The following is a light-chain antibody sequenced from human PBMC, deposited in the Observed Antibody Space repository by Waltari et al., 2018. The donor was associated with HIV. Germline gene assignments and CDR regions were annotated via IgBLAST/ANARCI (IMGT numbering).Light chain of an antibody. CDR1: SDDIGSYNF. J-gene: IGLJ1*01. V-gene: IGLV2-11*01. CDR2: DVN. Sequence: QSALTQPPSVSGSPGQSVTIPCTGPSDDIGSYNFVSWYQQYPRKAPKLIIFDVNQRPSGVPERFSGSKSGNTASLTISGLQTEDEADYFCCAYAAGHVTYVFGSGTAVAVL. CDR3: CAYAAGHVTYV.